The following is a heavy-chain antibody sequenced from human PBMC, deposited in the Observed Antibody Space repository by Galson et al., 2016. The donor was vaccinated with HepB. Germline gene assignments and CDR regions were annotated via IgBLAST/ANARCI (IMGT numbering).Heavy chain of an antibody. CDR3: AKEQYTSRWYAEYYFDY. D-gene: IGHD6-13*01. Sequence: SLRLSCAASGFTFSSYGMHWVRQAPGKGRERVAVISYDGSNKYYADSVKGRFTISRDKSKNTLYLQMNSLRAEGTAVYYCAKEQYTSRWYAEYYFDYWGQGTLVTVSS. J-gene: IGHJ4*02. CDR1: GFTFSSYG. CDR2: ISYDGSNK. V-gene: IGHV3-30*05.